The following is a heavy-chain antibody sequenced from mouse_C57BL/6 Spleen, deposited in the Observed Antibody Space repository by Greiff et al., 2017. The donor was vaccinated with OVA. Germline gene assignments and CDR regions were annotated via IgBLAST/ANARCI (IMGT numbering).Heavy chain of an antibody. CDR2: ISSGSSTI. CDR1: GFTFSDYG. Sequence: EVKLVESGGGLVKPGGSLKLSCAASGFTFSDYGMHWVRQAPEKGLEWVAYISSGSSTIYYADTVKGRFTISRDNAKNTLFLQMTSLRSEDTAMYYCAREGYYSNYVLDYWGQGTTLTVSS. D-gene: IGHD2-5*01. J-gene: IGHJ2*01. V-gene: IGHV5-17*01. CDR3: AREGYYSNYVLDY.